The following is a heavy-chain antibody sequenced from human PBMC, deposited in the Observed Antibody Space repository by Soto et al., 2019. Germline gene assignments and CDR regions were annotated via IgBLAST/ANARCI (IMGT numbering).Heavy chain of an antibody. V-gene: IGHV4-59*01. J-gene: IGHJ4*02. CDR2: IYYSGST. Sequence: SETLSLTCTVSGGSISSYYWSWIRQPPGKGLEWIGYIYYSGSTNYNPSLKSRVTISVDTSKNQFSLKLSSVTAADTAVYYCARVGAVAVFDYWGQGTLVTVSS. CDR1: GGSISSYY. CDR3: ARVGAVAVFDY. D-gene: IGHD6-19*01.